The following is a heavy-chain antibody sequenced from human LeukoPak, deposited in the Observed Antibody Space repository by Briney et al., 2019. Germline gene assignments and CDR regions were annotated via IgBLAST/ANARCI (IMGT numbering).Heavy chain of an antibody. Sequence: GGSLRLSCAASGFTFSGYVMHWVRQAPGKGLEWVTFIHYDGSITYYADSVKGRFTISRDNSKNTLYLQMNSLRAEDTAVYYCARLNGSGTRKGTNWFDPWGQGTLVTVSS. J-gene: IGHJ5*02. CDR2: IHYDGSIT. CDR3: ARLNGSGTRKGTNWFDP. CDR1: GFTFSGYV. D-gene: IGHD3-3*01. V-gene: IGHV3-30*02.